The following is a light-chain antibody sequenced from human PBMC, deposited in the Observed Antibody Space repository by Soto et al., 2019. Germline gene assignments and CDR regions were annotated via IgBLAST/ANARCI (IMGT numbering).Light chain of an antibody. CDR2: LGS. CDR1: HSLLHSNGYNY. CDR3: MQGTHWPIT. V-gene: IGKV2-28*01. Sequence: DIVMTQSPLSLPVTPGEPASISCRSSHSLLHSNGYNYLDWYLQKPGQSPQIMIYLGSNRSSGVPARFSGSGSGTDFKLKISRVEAEDVGVYYCMQGTHWPITFGQGTRLEIK. J-gene: IGKJ5*01.